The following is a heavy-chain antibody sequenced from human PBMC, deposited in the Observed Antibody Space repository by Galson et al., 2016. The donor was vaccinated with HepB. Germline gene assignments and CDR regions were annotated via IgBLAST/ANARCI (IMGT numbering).Heavy chain of an antibody. CDR1: GFTFSDYY. Sequence: SLRLSCAASGFTFSDYYMNWIRQAPGKGLEWISYISSRSSTIYYADSVKGRFTISRDNAKNSLFLQMNSLRAENTAVYYCVRGGDTVIGAAFDVCGQGTMVTVSS. V-gene: IGHV3-11*04. CDR2: ISSRSSTI. D-gene: IGHD5-18*01. J-gene: IGHJ3*01. CDR3: VRGGDTVIGAAFDV.